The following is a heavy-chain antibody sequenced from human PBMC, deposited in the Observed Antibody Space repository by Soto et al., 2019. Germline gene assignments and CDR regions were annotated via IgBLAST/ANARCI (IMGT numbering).Heavy chain of an antibody. J-gene: IGHJ4*02. CDR1: GDTFTFYS. CDR3: ASSYGSGYRAFDY. CDR2: INPILSMS. D-gene: IGHD3-10*01. Sequence: QVQLVQSGAEVKKPGSSVRVSCKASGDTFTFYSINWVRQAPGLGLEWMGRINPILSMSTYAQRFQGRVMMTADKSTSTAYMELSSLRSEDTAMYYCASSYGSGYRAFDYWGQGALVTVSS. V-gene: IGHV1-69*02.